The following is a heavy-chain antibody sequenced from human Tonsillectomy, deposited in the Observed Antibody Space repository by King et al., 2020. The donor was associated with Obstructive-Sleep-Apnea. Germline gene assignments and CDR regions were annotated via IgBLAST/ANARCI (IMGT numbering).Heavy chain of an antibody. D-gene: IGHD3-22*01. J-gene: IGHJ4*02. Sequence: VQLVESGGGLVQPGGSLRLSCAASGFTFSSYAMSWVRQAPGKGLEWVSAISGRGGSTYYADSVKGRFTISRDNSKNTLYLQMNSLRAEDTAVYYCAKDRAFYYYDSSGYQDYWGQGTLVTVSS. V-gene: IGHV3-23*04. CDR3: AKDRAFYYYDSSGYQDY. CDR2: ISGRGGST. CDR1: GFTFSSYA.